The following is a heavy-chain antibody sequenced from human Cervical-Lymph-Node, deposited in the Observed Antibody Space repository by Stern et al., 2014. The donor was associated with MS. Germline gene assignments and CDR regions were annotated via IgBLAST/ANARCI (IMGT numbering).Heavy chain of an antibody. J-gene: IGHJ5*01. Sequence: QVTLRESGPKLVKPTQTLTLTCSFSGFSLSTDGVGLVWIRQPTGKDLEWLVLIYWDDDKRYSPSLKSRLTITKDTSRNQVVLTVTNVDPVDTATYFCAHSFHSDYNWGSYRHNIFDSWGQGTLISVSS. D-gene: IGHD3-16*02. CDR3: AHSFHSDYNWGSYRHNIFDS. CDR1: GFSLSTDGVG. V-gene: IGHV2-5*02. CDR2: IYWDDDK.